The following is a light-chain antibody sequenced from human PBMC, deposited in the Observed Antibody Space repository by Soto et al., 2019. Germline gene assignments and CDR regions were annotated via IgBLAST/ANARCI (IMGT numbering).Light chain of an antibody. CDR2: GAS. V-gene: IGKV3-20*01. CDR1: QSVSNNY. CDR3: QHYNSYSEA. J-gene: IGKJ1*01. Sequence: EIVLTQSPGTLSLSPGERATLSCRASQSVSNNYLAWYQQKPGQAPRLLIYGASNRATGIPDRFSGSRSGTEFTLTISSLQPDDFATYYCQHYNSYSEAFGQGTKVDIK.